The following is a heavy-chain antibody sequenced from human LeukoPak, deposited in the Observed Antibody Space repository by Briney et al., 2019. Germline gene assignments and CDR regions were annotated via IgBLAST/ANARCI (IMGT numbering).Heavy chain of an antibody. CDR1: GFTFSSYE. J-gene: IGHJ3*02. CDR3: AKRAYSGSPTGDAFDI. Sequence: GGSLRLSCAASGFTFSSYEMNWVRQTPGEGLEWVSYISSSGSTIYYADSVKGRFTISRDNAKNSLDLQMNSLRAEDMALYYCAKRAYSGSPTGDAFDIWGQGTMVTVSS. CDR2: ISSSGSTI. D-gene: IGHD1-26*01. V-gene: IGHV3-48*03.